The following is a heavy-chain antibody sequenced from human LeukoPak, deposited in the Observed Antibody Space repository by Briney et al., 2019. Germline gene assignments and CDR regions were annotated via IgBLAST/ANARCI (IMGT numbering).Heavy chain of an antibody. D-gene: IGHD6-19*01. V-gene: IGHV3-23*01. CDR1: GFTFSSYA. Sequence: PGGSLRLSCAASGFTFSSYAMSWVRQAPGKGLEWVSAISGSGGSTYYADSVKGRFTISRDNSKNTLYLQMNSLRAEDTAVYYCALESAWLPLGPGFGNWFDPWGQGTLVTVSS. CDR3: ALESAWLPLGPGFGNWFDP. J-gene: IGHJ5*02. CDR2: ISGSGGST.